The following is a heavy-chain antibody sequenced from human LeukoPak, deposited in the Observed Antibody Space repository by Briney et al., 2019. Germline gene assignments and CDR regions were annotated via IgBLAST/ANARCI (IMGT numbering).Heavy chain of an antibody. CDR1: GINFRGYW. CDR2: MKQDGSEK. V-gene: IGHV3-7*01. D-gene: IGHD3-22*01. Sequence: GGSLRLSCAVSGINFRGYWMAWVRQAPGKGLEWVANMKQDGSEKYYVDSVKGRFTISRDNAKNSLYLEMNSLRVEDTAVYYCARDPDSSGYFENWFDPWGQGTLVTVSS. J-gene: IGHJ5*02. CDR3: ARDPDSSGYFENWFDP.